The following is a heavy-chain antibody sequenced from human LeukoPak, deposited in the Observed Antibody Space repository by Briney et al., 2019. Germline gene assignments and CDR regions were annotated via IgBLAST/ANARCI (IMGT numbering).Heavy chain of an antibody. CDR1: GGTFSSYA. CDR2: IIPILDIA. V-gene: IGHV1-69*04. J-gene: IGHJ4*02. Sequence: SVKVSCKATGGTFSSYAISWVRQAPGQGLEWMGRIIPILDIANYAQKFQGRVTITADKSTSTAYMELSSLRSEDTAVYYCAAVAKSHLKSQTDSSGYYPDYWGQGTLVTVSS. D-gene: IGHD3-22*01. CDR3: AAVAKSHLKSQTDSSGYYPDY.